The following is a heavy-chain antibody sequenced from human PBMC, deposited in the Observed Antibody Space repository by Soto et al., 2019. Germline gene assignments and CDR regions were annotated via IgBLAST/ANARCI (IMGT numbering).Heavy chain of an antibody. D-gene: IGHD1-7*01. CDR3: ARDLGGYNWNYCQQFDY. CDR1: GGTFSSYA. V-gene: IGHV1-69*12. CDR2: IIPIFGTA. Sequence: QVQLVQSGAEVKKPGSSVKVSCKASGGTFSSYAISWVRQAPGQGLEWMGGIIPIFGTANYAQKFQGRVTITADEFTSTVCREGSGMEFEDTAMYYCARDLGGYNWNYCQQFDYWGQGTLVTVS. J-gene: IGHJ4*02.